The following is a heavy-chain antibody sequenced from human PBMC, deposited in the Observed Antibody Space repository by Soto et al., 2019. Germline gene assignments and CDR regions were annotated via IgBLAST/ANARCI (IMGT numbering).Heavy chain of an antibody. Sequence: ASVKVSCKASGYTFTSYGISWVRQAPGQGLEWMGWISAYNGNTNYAQKLQGRVTMATDTSTSTAYMELRSLRSDDTAVYYCARDHGDTAMVNFDYWGQGTLVTVSS. V-gene: IGHV1-18*01. J-gene: IGHJ4*02. CDR3: ARDHGDTAMVNFDY. CDR2: ISAYNGNT. CDR1: GYTFTSYG. D-gene: IGHD5-18*01.